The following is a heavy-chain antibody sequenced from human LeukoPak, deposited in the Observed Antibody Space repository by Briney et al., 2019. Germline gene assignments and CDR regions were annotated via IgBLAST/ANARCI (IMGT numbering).Heavy chain of an antibody. Sequence: SETLSLTCTVSGGSISSSSYYWGWIRQPPGKGLEWIGSIYYSGSTYNNSSLKSRVTISVDTSKNQFSLKLSSVTAADTAVYYCARDTYNYGSSAYYFDYWGQGTLVTVSS. CDR3: ARDTYNYGSSAYYFDY. CDR2: IYYSGST. CDR1: GGSISSSSYY. V-gene: IGHV4-39*07. D-gene: IGHD3-10*01. J-gene: IGHJ4*02.